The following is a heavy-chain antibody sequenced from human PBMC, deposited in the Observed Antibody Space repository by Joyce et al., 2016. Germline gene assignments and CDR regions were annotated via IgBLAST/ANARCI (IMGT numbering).Heavy chain of an antibody. Sequence: QQQLQESGPGLVKPSETLSLTCIVSGGSIRTSSYFWGWIRPPPGKGLEWLGSIYFSGKSYQNPALKSRVIISVDTSKNQYSLKLSSVTAADTAVYYCARSGSYGLWYFDLWGRGTLVSVSS. V-gene: IGHV4-39*01. CDR3: ARSGSYGLWYFDL. CDR2: IYFSGKS. D-gene: IGHD4-17*01. J-gene: IGHJ2*01. CDR1: GGSIRTSSYF.